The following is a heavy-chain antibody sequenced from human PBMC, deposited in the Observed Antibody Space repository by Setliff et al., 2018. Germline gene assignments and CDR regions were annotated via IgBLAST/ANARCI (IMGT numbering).Heavy chain of an antibody. D-gene: IGHD1-1*01. J-gene: IGHJ3*02. CDR1: IDSISVY. CDR2: MFKSGSS. CDR3: ARDGMERHLDAFDI. V-gene: IGHV4-59*01. Sequence: SETLSLTCTVSIDSISVYWMRQAPGKGLEWVAYMFKSGSSNYNPSLKSRVTTSPGTSKNQFSLKLTSVTAADTAVYYCARDGMERHLDAFDIWGQGTLVTVSS.